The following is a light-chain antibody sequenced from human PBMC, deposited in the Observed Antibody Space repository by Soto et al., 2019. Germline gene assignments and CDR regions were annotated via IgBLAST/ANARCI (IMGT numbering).Light chain of an antibody. V-gene: IGLV2-23*01. Sequence: QSALTQPASVSGSPGQSITISCTGTSGDVGTYDLVSWYQHHPGAAPKLMIYEATRRPSGISNRFSGSKSGNTASLTISGLQAEDEAAYYCCSFAGSNSWVFGGATKLTVL. CDR2: EAT. CDR1: SGDVGTYDL. CDR3: CSFAGSNSWV. J-gene: IGLJ3*02.